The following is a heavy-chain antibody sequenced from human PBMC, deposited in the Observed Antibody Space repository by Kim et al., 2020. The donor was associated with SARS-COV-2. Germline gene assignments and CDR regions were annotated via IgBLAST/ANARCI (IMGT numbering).Heavy chain of an antibody. J-gene: IGHJ4*02. V-gene: IGHV1-46*01. CDR2: INPSGGST. CDR3: ARTPGGGFDILIPSYFDY. Sequence: ASVKVSCKASGYTFTSYYMHWVRQAPGQGLEWMGIINPSGGSTSYAQKFQGRVTMTRDTSTSTVYMELSSLRSEDTAVYYCARTPGGGFDILIPSYFDYWGQGTLVTVSS. D-gene: IGHD3-9*01. CDR1: GYTFTSYY.